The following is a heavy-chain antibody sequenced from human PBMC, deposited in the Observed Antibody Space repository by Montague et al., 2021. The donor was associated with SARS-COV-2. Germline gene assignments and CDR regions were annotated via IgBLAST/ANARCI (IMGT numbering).Heavy chain of an antibody. Sequence: SETLSLTCTVSGGSISSSSYYWGWIRQPPGKGLEWIGRIHYSGSNYYNPSLKSPVTISVDTSKKHFSLKLSSVAAADTAVYFCAAQSSGGYCSSSSCYVWFDPWGQGTLVTVSS. V-gene: IGHV4-39*01. CDR3: AAQSSGGYCSSSSCYVWFDP. D-gene: IGHD2-2*01. J-gene: IGHJ5*02. CDR1: GGSISSSSYY. CDR2: IHYSGSN.